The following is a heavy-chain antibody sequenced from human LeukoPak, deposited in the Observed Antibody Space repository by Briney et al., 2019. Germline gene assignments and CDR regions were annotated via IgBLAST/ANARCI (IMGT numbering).Heavy chain of an antibody. J-gene: IGHJ4*02. D-gene: IGHD5-18*01. CDR3: SRGGAPEYSYGYYFDY. CDR2: IRYDEINK. CDR1: GFTFSNYG. Sequence: GGSLRVSCAASGFTFSNYGMHWVRQAPGKGLDWVAFIRYDEINKDSADSVKGRFTISRDSSKNTLYLQMNSLRADDTAVYYCSRGGAPEYSYGYYFDYWGQGTLVTVSS. V-gene: IGHV3-30*02.